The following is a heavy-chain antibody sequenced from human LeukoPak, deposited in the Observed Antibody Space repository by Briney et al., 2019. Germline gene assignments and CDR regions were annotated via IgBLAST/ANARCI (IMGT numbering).Heavy chain of an antibody. V-gene: IGHV1-2*02. J-gene: IGHJ4*02. CDR3: ARDLGGSGHYSRCTNGVCYSVFDY. CDR1: GYTFTGYY. Sequence: ASVKVSCKASGYTFTGYYMHWVRQAPGQGLEWMGWINPNSGGTNYAQKFQGRVTMTRDTSISTAYMELSRLRSDDTAVYYCARDLGGSGHYSRCTNGVCYSVFDYWGQGTLVTVSS. D-gene: IGHD2-8*01. CDR2: INPNSGGT.